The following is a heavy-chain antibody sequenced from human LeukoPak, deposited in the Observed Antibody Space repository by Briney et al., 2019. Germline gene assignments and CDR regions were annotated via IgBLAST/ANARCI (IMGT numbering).Heavy chain of an antibody. CDR2: IYYSGST. J-gene: IGHJ6*03. CDR3: ARVSDLRFLEWLPTSDYYYYYYMDV. D-gene: IGHD3-3*01. CDR1: GGSISSYY. Sequence: SETLSLTCTVPGGSISSYYWSWIRQPPGKGLEWIGYIYYSGSTNYNPSLKSRVTISVDTSKNQFSLKLSSVTAADTAVYYCARVSDLRFLEWLPTSDYYYYYYMDVWGKGTTVTVSS. V-gene: IGHV4-59*01.